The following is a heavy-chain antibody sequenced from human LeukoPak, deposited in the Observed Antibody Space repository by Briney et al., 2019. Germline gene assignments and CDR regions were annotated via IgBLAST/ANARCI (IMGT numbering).Heavy chain of an antibody. CDR1: GFAFDDYA. CDR2: ISGDGGST. Sequence: ASLRLSCAASGFAFDDYAMHWVRQAPGKGLEWVSLISGDGGSTYYADSVKGRFTISRDNSKNSLYLQMNSLRTEDTALYYCARPAAAGLDYWGQGTLVTVSS. CDR3: ARPAAAGLDY. D-gene: IGHD6-13*01. J-gene: IGHJ4*02. V-gene: IGHV3-43*02.